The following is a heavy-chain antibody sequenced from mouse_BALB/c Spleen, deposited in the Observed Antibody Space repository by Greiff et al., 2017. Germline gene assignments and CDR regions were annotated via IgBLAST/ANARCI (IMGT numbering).Heavy chain of an antibody. CDR2: IDPETGGT. V-gene: IGHV1-15*01. J-gene: IGHJ3*01. CDR3: TRPYYYGSSPWFAY. Sequence: QVQLQQSGAELVRPGASVTLSCKASGYTFTDYEMHWVKQTPVHGLEWIGAIDPETGGTAYNQKFKGKATLTADKSSSTAYMELRSLTSEDSAVYYCTRPYYYGSSPWFAYWGQGTLVTVSA. D-gene: IGHD1-1*01. CDR1: GYTFTDYE.